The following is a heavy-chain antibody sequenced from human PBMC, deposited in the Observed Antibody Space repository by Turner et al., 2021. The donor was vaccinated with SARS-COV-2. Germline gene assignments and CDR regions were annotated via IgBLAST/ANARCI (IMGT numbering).Heavy chain of an antibody. J-gene: IGHJ6*02. D-gene: IGHD2-21*01. CDR2: ISWNSENI. CDR3: AKDMHRNYYYYGMDL. V-gene: IGHV3-9*01. CDR1: GFTRDDYA. Sequence: EVQLVESGGGLVQPGRSLTLSCASSGFTRDDYAMHWVRQAPGKGLEWVSGISWNSENIGYADSVKSRFTISRDNAKNSLYLQMSSLRAEDTAVYYCAKDMHRNYYYYGMDLWGQGTTVTVSS.